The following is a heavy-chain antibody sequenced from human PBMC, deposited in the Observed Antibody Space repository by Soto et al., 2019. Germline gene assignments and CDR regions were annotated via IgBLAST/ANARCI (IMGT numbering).Heavy chain of an antibody. CDR3: ARRNPLLNRAYHSYGMEV. CDR2: TYYRSKWYN. Sequence: SPSVSRTCAISGYSVSRNSAAWKWSRQSPSRGLEWLGRTYYRSKWYNDYAVSVKSRITINPDTSKHQFSLQLNSVTPEDTAVYYCARRNPLLNRAYHSYGMEVWGQGTTVNVSS. J-gene: IGHJ6*01. V-gene: IGHV6-1*01. D-gene: IGHD2-2*01. CDR1: GYSVSRNSAA.